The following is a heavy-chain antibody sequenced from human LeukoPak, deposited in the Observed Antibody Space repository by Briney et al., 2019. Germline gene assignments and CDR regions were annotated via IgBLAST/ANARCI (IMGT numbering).Heavy chain of an antibody. J-gene: IGHJ4*02. V-gene: IGHV3-33*01. CDR3: AREPPHSSSLDY. CDR1: GFTFSSYG. CDR2: IWYDGSNK. Sequence: GSLRLSCAASGFTFSSYGMHWVRQAPGRGLEWVAVIWYDGSNKYYADSVKGRFTISRDNSKNTLYLQMNSLRAEDTAVYYCAREPPHSSSLDYWGQRTLVTVSS. D-gene: IGHD6-13*01.